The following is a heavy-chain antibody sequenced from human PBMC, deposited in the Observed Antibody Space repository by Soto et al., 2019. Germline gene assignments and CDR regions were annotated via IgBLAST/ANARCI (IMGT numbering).Heavy chain of an antibody. CDR1: GGTFSSYA. V-gene: IGHV1-69*13. CDR3: ASGVGATATPYSYYGMDV. CDR2: IIPIFGTA. D-gene: IGHD1-26*01. Sequence: SVKVSCKASGGTFSSYAISWVRQAPGQGLEWMGGIIPIFGTANYAQKFQGRVTITADESTSTAYMELSSLRSEDTAVYYCASGVGATATPYSYYGMDVWGQGTTVTVSS. J-gene: IGHJ6*02.